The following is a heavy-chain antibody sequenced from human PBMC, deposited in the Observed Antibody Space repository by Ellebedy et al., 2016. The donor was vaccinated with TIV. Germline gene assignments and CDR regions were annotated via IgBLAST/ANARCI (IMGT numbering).Heavy chain of an antibody. CDR1: GFTVSSNY. J-gene: IGHJ4*02. Sequence: GGSLRLSCAASGFTVSSNYMSWVRQAPGKGLEWVSAITGSGGGTYYADSVKGRFTISRDNSKNTLYLHMNSLRAEDTAVYYCAKGYMSPFDYWGQGTLVTVSS. D-gene: IGHD2-2*02. V-gene: IGHV3-23*01. CDR2: ITGSGGGT. CDR3: AKGYMSPFDY.